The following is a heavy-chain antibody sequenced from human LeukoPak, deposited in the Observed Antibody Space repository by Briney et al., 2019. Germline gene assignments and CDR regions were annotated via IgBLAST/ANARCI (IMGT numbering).Heavy chain of an antibody. CDR3: ASDCSSTSCHSWFDP. Sequence: GESLKISCKTSGYTFTAYWIAWVRQAPGQGLEWMGWISAYNGNTNYAQNLQGRVTVTTDTSTSTAYMELSSLRSEDTAVYYCASDCSSTSCHSWFDPWGQGTLVTVSS. CDR2: ISAYNGNT. J-gene: IGHJ5*02. CDR1: GYTFTAYW. V-gene: IGHV1-18*04. D-gene: IGHD2-2*02.